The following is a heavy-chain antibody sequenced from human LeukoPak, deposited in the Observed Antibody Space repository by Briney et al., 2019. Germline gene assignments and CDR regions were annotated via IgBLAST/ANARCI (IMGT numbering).Heavy chain of an antibody. J-gene: IGHJ4*02. V-gene: IGHV3-23*01. CDR1: GFTSNTYA. D-gene: IGHD6-13*01. Sequence: GGSLRLSCAASGFTSNTYAMTWVRQAPGKGLEWVSSISGSAASTYYADSVKGRFTISRDSSKNTLYLQMNSLRAEDTAIYYCARSVRIAANVWGQGTLVTVSS. CDR2: ISGSAAST. CDR3: ARSVRIAANV.